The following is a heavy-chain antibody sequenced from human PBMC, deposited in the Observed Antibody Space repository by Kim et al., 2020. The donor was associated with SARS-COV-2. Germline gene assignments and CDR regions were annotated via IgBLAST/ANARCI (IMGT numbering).Heavy chain of an antibody. CDR3: ARLAVGYYFDY. J-gene: IGHJ4*02. Sequence: TNYNPSLKSRVTISVDTSKNQFSLKLSSVTAADTAVYYCARLAVGYYFDYWGQGTLVTVSS. D-gene: IGHD2-15*01. V-gene: IGHV4-59*01. CDR2: T.